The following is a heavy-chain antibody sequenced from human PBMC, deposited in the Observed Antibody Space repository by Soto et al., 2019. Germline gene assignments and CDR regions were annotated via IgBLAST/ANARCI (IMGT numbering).Heavy chain of an antibody. J-gene: IGHJ4*02. Sequence: ASVKVSCKASGYTFTGYYMHWVRQAPGQGLEWMGWINPNSGGTNYAQKFQGRVTMTRDTSISTAYVELSRLRSDDTAVYYCARAVLRFLEWPQYDYWGQGTLVTVSS. V-gene: IGHV1-2*02. CDR2: INPNSGGT. CDR1: GYTFTGYY. D-gene: IGHD3-3*01. CDR3: ARAVLRFLEWPQYDY.